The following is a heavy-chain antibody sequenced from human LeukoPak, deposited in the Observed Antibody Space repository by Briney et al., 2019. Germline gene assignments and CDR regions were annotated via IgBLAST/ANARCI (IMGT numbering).Heavy chain of an antibody. V-gene: IGHV3-7*01. D-gene: IGHD3-3*01. Sequence: GGSLRLSCAASGFTFSSYWMSWVRQAPGKGLEWVANIKQDGSEKYYVDSVKGRFTISRDNAKNSLYLQMNGLRAEDTAVYYCARDGGVVNPPFDPWGQGTLVTVSS. CDR3: ARDGGVVNPPFDP. J-gene: IGHJ5*02. CDR1: GFTFSSYW. CDR2: IKQDGSEK.